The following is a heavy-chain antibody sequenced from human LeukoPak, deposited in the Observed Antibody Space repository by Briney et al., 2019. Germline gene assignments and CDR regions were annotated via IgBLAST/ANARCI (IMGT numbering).Heavy chain of an antibody. CDR3: ARQAMVRGVPDAFDI. CDR2: IYPGDSDT. CDR1: GYSFTSYW. V-gene: IGHV5-51*01. D-gene: IGHD3-10*01. J-gene: IGHJ3*02. Sequence: GESLKISCKGSGYSFTSYWIGWVRQMPGKDLEWMGIIYPGDSDTRYSPSFQGQVTISADKSISTAYLQWSSLKASDTAMYYCARQAMVRGVPDAFDIWGQGTMVTVSS.